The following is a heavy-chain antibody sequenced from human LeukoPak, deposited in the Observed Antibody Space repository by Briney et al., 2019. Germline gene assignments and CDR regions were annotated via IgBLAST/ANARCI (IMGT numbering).Heavy chain of an antibody. CDR2: ISAGGDLT. D-gene: IGHD1-26*01. CDR3: AKSLFTSAAGSGRASDI. Sequence: GGSLRLSCAASGFTFSSYSMNWVRQAPGKGLEWLSGISAGGDLTFHADSLKGRFTISRDNYKNTLYLQMDSLRVEDTAVYYCAKSLFTSAAGSGRASDIWGQGTMVIVSS. J-gene: IGHJ3*02. CDR1: GFTFSSYS. V-gene: IGHV3-23*01.